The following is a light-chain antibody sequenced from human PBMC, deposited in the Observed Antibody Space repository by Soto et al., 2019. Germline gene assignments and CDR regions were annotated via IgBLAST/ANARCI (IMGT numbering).Light chain of an antibody. J-gene: IGKJ1*01. V-gene: IGKV3-20*01. Sequence: EIVLTQSPGTLSLSPGEGATLSCRASQSVTGSYLAWYQQKPGQAPRLLIYGASSRATGIPDRFSGSGSGTDFTLTISRLEPEDFAVYYCQQYGSSPRTFGQGTKVEI. CDR1: QSVTGSY. CDR3: QQYGSSPRT. CDR2: GAS.